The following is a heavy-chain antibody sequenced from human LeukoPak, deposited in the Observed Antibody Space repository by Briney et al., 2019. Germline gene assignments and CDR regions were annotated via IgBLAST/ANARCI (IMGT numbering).Heavy chain of an antibody. CDR2: IWFDGTKT. D-gene: IGHD4-11*01. CDR3: AKEGQTTVSLFYYNYYMDV. Sequence: GGSLRLSCAASGFTFSNYGMHWVRQAPGRGLEWVAVIWFDGTKTYYADSVKGRFTISRDNSKDTLYLQMNDLRVEDTAMYYCAKEGQTTVSLFYYNYYMDVWGTGTTVTVSS. CDR1: GFTFSNYG. J-gene: IGHJ6*03. V-gene: IGHV3-33*06.